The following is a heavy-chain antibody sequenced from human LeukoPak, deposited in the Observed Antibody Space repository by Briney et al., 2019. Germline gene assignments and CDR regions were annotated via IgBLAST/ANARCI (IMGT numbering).Heavy chain of an antibody. CDR1: GFTFSSYS. J-gene: IGHJ4*02. D-gene: IGHD3-22*01. CDR3: ARAAYDSSGYYPSHFDY. Sequence: PGGSLRLSCAASGFTFSSYSMNWVRQAPGKGLEWVSSISSSSSYIYYADSVKGRFTISRDNAKNSLYLQMNSLRAEDTAVYYCARAAYDSSGYYPSHFDYWGQGTLVTVSS. V-gene: IGHV3-21*01. CDR2: ISSSSSYI.